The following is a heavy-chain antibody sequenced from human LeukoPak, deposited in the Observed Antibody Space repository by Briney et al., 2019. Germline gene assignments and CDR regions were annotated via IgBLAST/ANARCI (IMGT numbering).Heavy chain of an antibody. J-gene: IGHJ4*02. CDR1: GGSFSGYY. CDR3: ARGPTYCSSTSCYRRIFDY. D-gene: IGHD2-2*02. Sequence: PSETLSLTCAVYGGSFSGYYWSWIRQPPGKGLEWTGEINHSGSTNYNPSLKSRVTISVDTSKNQFSLKLSSVTAADTAVYYCARGPTYCSSTSCYRRIFDYWGQGTLVTVSS. V-gene: IGHV4-34*01. CDR2: INHSGST.